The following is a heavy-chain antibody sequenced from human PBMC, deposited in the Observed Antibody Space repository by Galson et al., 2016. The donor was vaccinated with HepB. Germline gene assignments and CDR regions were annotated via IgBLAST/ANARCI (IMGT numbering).Heavy chain of an antibody. CDR2: IWYDGSNQ. J-gene: IGHJ4*02. D-gene: IGHD2-15*01. Sequence: SLRLSCATSGFILRNYGMHWVRQAPGKGLEWVAVIWYDGSNQYYGDSVKGRFTISKDNSKNTLYLQINSVRPEDTAVYFCARDECSGTVCYLDQWGQGTLVTVSS. CDR3: ARDECSGTVCYLDQ. V-gene: IGHV3-33*01. CDR1: GFILRNYG.